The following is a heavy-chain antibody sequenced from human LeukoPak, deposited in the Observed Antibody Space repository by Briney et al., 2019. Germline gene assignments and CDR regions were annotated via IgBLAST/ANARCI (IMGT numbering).Heavy chain of an antibody. Sequence: GGSLRLSCTTSGFNFGDYAMSWFRQAPEKGLEGVGFITNKAFGWTAEYAASVDGRFTISRDDSRSIAYLQMDNLRTEDTGVYYCTRDEYGVGSNFFDYWGQGTLVTVST. V-gene: IGHV3-49*03. J-gene: IGHJ4*02. CDR2: ITNKAFGWTA. CDR1: GFNFGDYA. D-gene: IGHD4-17*01. CDR3: TRDEYGVGSNFFDY.